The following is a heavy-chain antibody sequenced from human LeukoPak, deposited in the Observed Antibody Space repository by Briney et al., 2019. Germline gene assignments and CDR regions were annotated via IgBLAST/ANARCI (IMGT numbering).Heavy chain of an antibody. Sequence: SETLSLTCTVSGGSISSGGYYWSWIRQHPGKGLEWIGYIYYSGSTYYNPSLKSRVTISVDTSKNQFSLKLSSVTAADTAPYYCARDKAMVRGVLTPWGQGILVTVSS. CDR2: IYYSGST. CDR1: GGSISSGGYY. CDR3: ARDKAMVRGVLTP. V-gene: IGHV4-31*03. J-gene: IGHJ5*02. D-gene: IGHD3-10*01.